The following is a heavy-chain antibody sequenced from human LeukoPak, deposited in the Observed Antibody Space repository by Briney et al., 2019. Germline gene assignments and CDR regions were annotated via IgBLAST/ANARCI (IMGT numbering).Heavy chain of an antibody. CDR3: VRDFSAPPPTFDY. Sequence: SQTLSLTCAISGDSVSSNGATWNWIRQSPSRGLEWLGRTYYRSKWYNDYAVSVKSRITINPDTSKNQFSLQLNSVTPEDTAVYYCVRDFSAPPPTFDYWGQGTLVTVSS. CDR2: TYYRSKWYN. D-gene: IGHD1-14*01. V-gene: IGHV6-1*01. J-gene: IGHJ4*02. CDR1: GDSVSSNGAT.